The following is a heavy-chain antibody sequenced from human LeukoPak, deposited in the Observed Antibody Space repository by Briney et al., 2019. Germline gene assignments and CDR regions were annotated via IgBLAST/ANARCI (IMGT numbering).Heavy chain of an antibody. CDR1: GFTFSSYG. J-gene: IGHJ4*02. CDR2: ISYDGSNK. V-gene: IGHV3-30*18. D-gene: IGHD2-2*01. Sequence: PGGSLRLSCAASGFTFSSYGMHWVRQAPGKGLEWVAVISYDGSNKYYADSVKGRFTISRDNSKNTLYLQMNSLRAEDTAVYYCAKDVGYCSSTSCYGPWSQGTLVTVSS. CDR3: AKDVGYCSSTSCYGP.